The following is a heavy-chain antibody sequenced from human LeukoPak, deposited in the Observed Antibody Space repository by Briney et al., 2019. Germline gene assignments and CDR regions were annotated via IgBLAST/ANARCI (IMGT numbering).Heavy chain of an antibody. V-gene: IGHV1-2*02. D-gene: IGHD6-19*01. Sequence: GASVKVSCKASGYIFTDYYIHWVRQAPGQGLEWMGWINPNSGATNYAQNFQGRVTMTRDPSISTAYMELSRLRYDDTAVYYCANRATYSSGLNAFDIWGQGTMVTVSS. CDR1: GYIFTDYY. J-gene: IGHJ3*02. CDR2: INPNSGAT. CDR3: ANRATYSSGLNAFDI.